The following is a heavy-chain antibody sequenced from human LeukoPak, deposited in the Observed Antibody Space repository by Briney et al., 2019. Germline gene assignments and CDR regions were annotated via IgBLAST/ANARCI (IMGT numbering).Heavy chain of an antibody. J-gene: IGHJ6*04. CDR1: GFTFDDYA. V-gene: IGHV3-9*01. D-gene: IGHD3-10*02. CDR2: ISWNGGTI. Sequence: PGGSLRLSCAASGFTFDDYAMHWVRHAPGKGLEWVSGISWNGGTIGYADSVKGRFTISRDNAKNSLYLQMNSLRAEDTAVYYCAELGITMIGGVWGKGTTVTISS. CDR3: AELGITMIGGV.